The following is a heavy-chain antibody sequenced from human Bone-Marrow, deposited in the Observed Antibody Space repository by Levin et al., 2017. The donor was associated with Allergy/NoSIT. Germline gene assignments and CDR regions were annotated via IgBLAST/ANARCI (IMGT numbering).Heavy chain of an antibody. CDR2: ISYDGNDK. J-gene: IGHJ4*02. V-gene: IGHV3-30-3*01. Sequence: LSLTCAASGFTFNSYAIHWVRPAPGKGLECVGVISYDGNDKHYGDSVKGRFTISRDNSKNTLYLQMNSLRPEDTAVYYCARDGKDGYNDLDYWGQGTLVTVSS. CDR1: GFTFNSYA. CDR3: ARDGKDGYNDLDY. D-gene: IGHD5-24*01.